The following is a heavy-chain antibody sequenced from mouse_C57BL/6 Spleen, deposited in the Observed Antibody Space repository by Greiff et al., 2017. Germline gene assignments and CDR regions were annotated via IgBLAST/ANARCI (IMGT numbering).Heavy chain of an antibody. Sequence: QVQLQQSGAELVKPGASVKMSCKASGYTFTSYWITWVKQRPGQGLEWIGDIYPGSGSTNYNEKFKSKATLTVDTSSSTAYMKLSSLTSEDSAVYYCARYDYDRAMDYWGQGTSVTVSS. CDR2: IYPGSGST. D-gene: IGHD2-4*01. V-gene: IGHV1-55*01. J-gene: IGHJ4*01. CDR3: ARYDYDRAMDY. CDR1: GYTFTSYW.